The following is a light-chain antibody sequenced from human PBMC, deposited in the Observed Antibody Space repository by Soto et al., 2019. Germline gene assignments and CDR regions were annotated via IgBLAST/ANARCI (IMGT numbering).Light chain of an antibody. Sequence: EIVFTQSPCTLCLSPGERATLSCRASQSVSNNYLAWYQQKPGQAPRLLIYGASTRATGIPARFSGSGSGTEFTLTISSLQSEDFAVYYCQQYNNWPPTFGQGTKVGIK. CDR3: QQYNNWPPT. J-gene: IGKJ1*01. V-gene: IGKV3-15*01. CDR2: GAS. CDR1: QSVSNN.